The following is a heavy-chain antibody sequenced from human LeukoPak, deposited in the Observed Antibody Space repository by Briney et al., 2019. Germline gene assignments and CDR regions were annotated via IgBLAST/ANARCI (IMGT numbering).Heavy chain of an antibody. CDR1: GVSISSYY. CDR3: AGYCSGGRCSLFDY. CDR2: IYDSGST. V-gene: IGHV4-59*08. J-gene: IGHJ4*02. D-gene: IGHD2-15*01. Sequence: SETLSLTCTVSGVSISSYYWSWIRQPPGKGLEWIGYIYDSGSTNYSPSLKSRVTMSVDTSKNQFSLKLRSVTAADTAVYYCAGYCSGGRCSLFDYWGQGTLVTVSS.